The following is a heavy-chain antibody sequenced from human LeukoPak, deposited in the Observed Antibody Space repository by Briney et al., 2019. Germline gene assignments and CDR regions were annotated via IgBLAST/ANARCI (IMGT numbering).Heavy chain of an antibody. D-gene: IGHD5-18*01. CDR1: GYTFTGYY. V-gene: IGHV1-2*02. CDR3: ARDQLWLEGFDI. J-gene: IGHJ3*02. Sequence: ASVKVSCKASGYTFTGYYMHRVRQAPGQGLEWMGWISPNSGGTNYAQKFQGRVTMTRDTSISTAYMELSRLRSDDTAVYYCARDQLWLEGFDIWGQGTMVTVSS. CDR2: ISPNSGGT.